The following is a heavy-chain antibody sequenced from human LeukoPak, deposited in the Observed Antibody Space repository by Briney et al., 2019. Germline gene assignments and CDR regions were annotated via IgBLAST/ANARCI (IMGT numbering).Heavy chain of an antibody. CDR3: AKGSCGSGSFYNHFDC. J-gene: IGHJ4*02. D-gene: IGHD3-10*01. V-gene: IGHV3-30*18. CDR2: ISSDGSNK. CDR1: GLSFNSCG. Sequence: GGSLRLSCAASGLSFNSCGTHWVRQAPGKGLEWVAVISSDGSNKYYADSVKGRFTISRDNSKNTLSLQMNSLRTEDTDVFYCAKGSCGSGSFYNHFDCWGQGTLVTVSS.